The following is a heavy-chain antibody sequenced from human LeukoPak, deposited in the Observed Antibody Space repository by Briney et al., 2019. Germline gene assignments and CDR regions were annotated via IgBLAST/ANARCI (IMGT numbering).Heavy chain of an antibody. D-gene: IGHD2-2*01. Sequence: GGSLRLSCAATGFTFSHHGMHWVRQAPGKGLEWVAAISYDGSDHYYADSVKGRFTMSRDNSKNTVYLQMNSLRAEDTAVYYCASGGPDIVVVPAAAYFDYWGQGTLVTVSS. J-gene: IGHJ4*02. CDR3: ASGGPDIVVVPAAAYFDY. CDR1: GFTFSHHG. CDR2: ISYDGSDH. V-gene: IGHV3-30*03.